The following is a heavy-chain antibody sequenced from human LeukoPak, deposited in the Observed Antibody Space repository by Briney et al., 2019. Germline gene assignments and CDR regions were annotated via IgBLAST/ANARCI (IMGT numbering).Heavy chain of an antibody. CDR3: ARSLATSYYYMDV. Sequence: PGGSLRLSCAASGFTFSNYAMHWVRQAPGKGVERVAVISYDGSNKFYADSVKGRFTISRDNSKNTLHLQMNSLRAEDTAVYYCARSLATSYYYMDVWGKGTTVTVSS. J-gene: IGHJ6*03. CDR2: ISYDGSNK. D-gene: IGHD5-12*01. V-gene: IGHV3-30*04. CDR1: GFTFSNYA.